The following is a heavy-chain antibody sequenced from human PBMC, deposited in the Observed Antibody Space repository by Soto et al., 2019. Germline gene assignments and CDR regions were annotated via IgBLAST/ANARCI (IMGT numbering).Heavy chain of an antibody. CDR3: ANDPYSSRWGWFDH. CDR2: ISGSGGST. V-gene: IGHV3-23*01. Sequence: EVQLLESGGGLVQPGGSLRLSCAASGFTFSSYAMSWVRQAPGKGLEWVSAISGSGGSTYYADSVKGRFTISRDNSKNTLYPQMNSLRAEYTALYYCANDPYSSRWGWFDHWGQGPLVTVSS. J-gene: IGHJ5*02. D-gene: IGHD6-13*01. CDR1: GFTFSSYA.